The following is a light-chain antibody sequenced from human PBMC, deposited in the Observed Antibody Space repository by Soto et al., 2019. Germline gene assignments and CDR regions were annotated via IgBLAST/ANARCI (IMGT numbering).Light chain of an antibody. CDR3: QQSNNIPWT. CDR1: QSINTF. V-gene: IGKV1-39*01. J-gene: IGKJ1*01. Sequence: DIQMTQSPSSLSASVGDTVTITCRASQSINTFLNWYQQKPGKAPKVLIYAASSLQSGVPSRFSGSGSGTDFTLTISSLQPEDFASYYCQQSNNIPWTVGQGTKVEIK. CDR2: AAS.